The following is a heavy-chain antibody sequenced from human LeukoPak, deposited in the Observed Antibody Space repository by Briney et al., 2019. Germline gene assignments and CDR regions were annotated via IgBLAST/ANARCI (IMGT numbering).Heavy chain of an antibody. CDR2: IYDSGST. Sequence: SETLSLTCTVSGGSIRSSYYYWGWIRQPPGKGLEWIGSIYDSGSTYYNPSLKSRVTISVDTSKNQFSLKLNSVTAADTAVYYCARLCSGGYDIDYWGQGTLVTVSS. V-gene: IGHV4-39*01. D-gene: IGHD5-12*01. CDR3: ARLCSGGYDIDY. CDR1: GGSIRSSYYY. J-gene: IGHJ4*02.